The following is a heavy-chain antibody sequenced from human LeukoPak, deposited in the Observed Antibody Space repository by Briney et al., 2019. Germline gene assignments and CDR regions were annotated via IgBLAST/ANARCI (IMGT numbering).Heavy chain of an antibody. V-gene: IGHV1-69*06. CDR1: GGTFTSYA. Sequence: GSSVKVSCKASGGTFTSYAMSWVRQAPGQGLEWMGGIIPNIGTANYAQKFQGRVTITADRSTSTAYMELSSLRSEGTAVYYCARTPDYGDYHYSSGMDVWRKGTTVTVSS. D-gene: IGHD4-17*01. CDR3: ARTPDYGDYHYSSGMDV. CDR2: IIPNIGTA. J-gene: IGHJ6*04.